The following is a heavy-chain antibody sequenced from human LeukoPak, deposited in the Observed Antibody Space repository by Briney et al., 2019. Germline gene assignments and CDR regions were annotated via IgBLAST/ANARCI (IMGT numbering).Heavy chain of an antibody. CDR2: INPNTGGT. CDR3: GRDSTVATTGQFDY. J-gene: IGHJ4*02. D-gene: IGHD5-12*01. V-gene: IGHV1-2*02. Sequence: GASVKVSCKASGYSFTDYDIHWVRQAPGHGLEWMGWINPNTGGTNSARKFQGRVTMTRDTSISTAYMELTRLTSDDTAVYYCGRDSTVATTGQFDYWGQGTLVTVSS. CDR1: GYSFTDYD.